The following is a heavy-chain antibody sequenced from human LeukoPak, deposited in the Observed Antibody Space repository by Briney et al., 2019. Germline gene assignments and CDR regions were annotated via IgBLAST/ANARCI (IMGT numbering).Heavy chain of an antibody. D-gene: IGHD3-9*01. CDR3: ARTWADRYFDWLFYFDY. J-gene: IGHJ4*02. Sequence: SETLSLTCTVSGGSVSSGSYYWSWIRQPPGKGLEWIGYIYYSGSTNYNPSLKSQVTISVDTSKNQFSLKLSSVTAADTAVYYCARTWADRYFDWLFYFDYWGQGTLVTVSS. CDR2: IYYSGST. V-gene: IGHV4-61*01. CDR1: GGSVSSGSYY.